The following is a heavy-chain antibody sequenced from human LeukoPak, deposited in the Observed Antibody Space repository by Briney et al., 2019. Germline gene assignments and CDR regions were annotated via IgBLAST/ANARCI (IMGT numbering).Heavy chain of an antibody. CDR2: ISWNSGSI. Sequence: GGSLRLSCAASGFTFDDYAMHWVRQAPGKGLEWVSGISWNSGSIGYADSVKGRFTISRDNAKNSLYLQMNSLRAEDTALYYCAKDSGSGSYYNVLDYWGQGTLVTVSS. CDR1: GFTFDDYA. CDR3: AKDSGSGSYYNVLDY. D-gene: IGHD3-10*01. V-gene: IGHV3-9*01. J-gene: IGHJ4*02.